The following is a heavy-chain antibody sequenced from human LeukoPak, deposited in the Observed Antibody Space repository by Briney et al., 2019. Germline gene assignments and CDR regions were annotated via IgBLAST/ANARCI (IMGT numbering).Heavy chain of an antibody. CDR3: ATTAKRNYYDAFGAFDI. V-gene: IGHV4-39*07. CDR2: IYYSGST. Sequence: SETLSLTCTVSGGSISSSSYYWGWIRQPPGKGLEWIGSIYYSGSTYYNPSLKSRVTISVDTSKNQFSLKLSSVTAADTAVYYCATTAKRNYYDAFGAFDIWGQGTMVTVSS. CDR1: GGSISSSSYY. J-gene: IGHJ3*02. D-gene: IGHD3-22*01.